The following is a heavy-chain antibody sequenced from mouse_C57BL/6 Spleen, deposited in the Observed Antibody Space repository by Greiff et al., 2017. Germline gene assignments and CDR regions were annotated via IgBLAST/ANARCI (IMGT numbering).Heavy chain of an antibody. J-gene: IGHJ4*01. CDR1: GYAFSSYW. V-gene: IGHV1-80*01. CDR3: ARQLRLPGAMDY. D-gene: IGHD3-2*02. Sequence: VQLQQSGAELVKPGASVKISCKASGYAFSSYWMNWVKQRPGKGLEWIGQIYPGDGDTNYNGKFKGKATLTADKSSSTAYMQLSSLTSEDSAVYFCARQLRLPGAMDYWGQGTSVTVSS. CDR2: IYPGDGDT.